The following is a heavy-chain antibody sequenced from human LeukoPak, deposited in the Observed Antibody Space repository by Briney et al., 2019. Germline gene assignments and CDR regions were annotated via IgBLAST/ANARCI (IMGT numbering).Heavy chain of an antibody. J-gene: IGHJ4*02. V-gene: IGHV1-2*02. D-gene: IGHD3-22*01. Sequence: ASVTVSFKASGYTFTGYYMHWVRQAPGQRLEWMGWINPNSGGTNYAQKFQGRVTMTRDTSISTAYMELSRLRSDDTAVYYCASPSYYYDSSGALDCWGQGTLVTVSS. CDR3: ASPSYYYDSSGALDC. CDR1: GYTFTGYY. CDR2: INPNSGGT.